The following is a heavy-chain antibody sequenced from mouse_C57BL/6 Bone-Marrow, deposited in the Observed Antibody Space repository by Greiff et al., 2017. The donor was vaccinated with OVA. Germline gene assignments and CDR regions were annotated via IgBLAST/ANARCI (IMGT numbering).Heavy chain of an antibody. CDR1: GYTFTDYY. Sequence: EVQLQQPGAELVKPGASVKLSCKASGYTFTDYYMNWVKQSHGKSLEWSGDINPNNGGTSYNQKFKGKATLTVDKSSSTAYMELRSLTSEDSAVYYCARRDYYYGSSYPFAYWGQGTLVTVSA. CDR3: ARRDYYYGSSYPFAY. V-gene: IGHV1-26*01. CDR2: INPNNGGT. D-gene: IGHD1-1*01. J-gene: IGHJ3*01.